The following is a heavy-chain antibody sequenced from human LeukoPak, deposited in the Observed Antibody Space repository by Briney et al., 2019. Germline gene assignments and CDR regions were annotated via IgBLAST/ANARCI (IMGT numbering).Heavy chain of an antibody. CDR2: ISSNNRYI. V-gene: IGHV3-21*04. CDR3: AKAMFYGDAYYFDY. J-gene: IGHJ4*02. CDR1: GFTFSTYS. D-gene: IGHD4-17*01. Sequence: GGSLRLSCAASGFTFSTYSMNWVRQAPGKGLEWVSSISSNNRYIYYADSVKGRFTISRDNAKNSLYLQMNSLRTEDTAVYYCAKAMFYGDAYYFDYWGQGTLVTVSS.